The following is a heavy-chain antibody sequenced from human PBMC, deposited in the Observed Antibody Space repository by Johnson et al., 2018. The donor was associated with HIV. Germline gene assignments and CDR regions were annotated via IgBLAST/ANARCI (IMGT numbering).Heavy chain of an antibody. J-gene: IGHJ3*01. Sequence: QVQLVESGGGVVQPGRSLRLSCAASGFTFSSYAMHWVRRAPGKGLEWVSVIFSVGNTYYADSVKGRFTISRDNSRNMLYLQMNSLRPEDTAVYYCARDGRDLVTRGGFDVWGPGTVVTVSS. CDR3: ARDGRDLVTRGGFDV. CDR1: GFTFSSYA. CDR2: IFSVGNT. D-gene: IGHD5-18*01. V-gene: IGHV3-30*14.